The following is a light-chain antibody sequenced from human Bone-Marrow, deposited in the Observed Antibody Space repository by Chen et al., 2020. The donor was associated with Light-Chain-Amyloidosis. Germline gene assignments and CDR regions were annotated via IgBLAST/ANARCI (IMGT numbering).Light chain of an antibody. Sequence: YVLTQPSSESVAPGATATIACGGNNIGSTSVHWYQQTPGQAPLLVVYDESDRPSGIPERLSGSNSGNTATLTISRVEAGDEADYYCQVWDRSSDRPVFGGGTKLTVL. CDR2: DES. V-gene: IGLV3-21*02. J-gene: IGLJ3*02. CDR3: QVWDRSSDRPV. CDR1: NIGSTS.